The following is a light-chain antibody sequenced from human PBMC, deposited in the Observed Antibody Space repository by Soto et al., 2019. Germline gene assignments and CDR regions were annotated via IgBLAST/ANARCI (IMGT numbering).Light chain of an antibody. CDR1: QSVSSY. Sequence: EIVLTQSPATLSLSPGERATLSCRASQSVSSYLAWYQQKPGQAPRLLIYDASNRATGIPVRFSGSESGTDFTLTISSLAPEVFAVYYCQQRSNWPALTFGGGTKGEIK. V-gene: IGKV3-11*01. CDR2: DAS. CDR3: QQRSNWPALT. J-gene: IGKJ4*01.